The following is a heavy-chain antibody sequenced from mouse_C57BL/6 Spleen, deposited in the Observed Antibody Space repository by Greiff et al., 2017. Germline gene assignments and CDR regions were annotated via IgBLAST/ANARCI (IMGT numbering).Heavy chain of an antibody. Sequence: QVQLQQSGAELVKPGASVKLSCKASGCTFTEYTIHWVKQRSGQGLEWIGWFYPGSGSIKYNEKFKDKATFTSDKSSSTVYMELSRLTSEDSAVYFCARHEAPYCSSYVLYYWGQGTTLTVSS. CDR3: ARHEAPYCSSYVLYY. CDR1: GCTFTEYT. V-gene: IGHV1-62-2*01. D-gene: IGHD1-1*01. J-gene: IGHJ2*01. CDR2: FYPGSGSI.